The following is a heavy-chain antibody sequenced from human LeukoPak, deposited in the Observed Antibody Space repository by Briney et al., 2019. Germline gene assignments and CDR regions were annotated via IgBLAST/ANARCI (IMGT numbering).Heavy chain of an antibody. J-gene: IGHJ4*02. CDR3: ARHGYYDSSGPDY. CDR2: IYPGGSDT. D-gene: IGHD3-22*01. Sequence: GESLKISCKGCGYSFTSYWIGWVRQMPGKGLGLRGIIYPGGSDTRYSPSFQGQVTISADKSISTAYLQWSSLKASDTAMYYCARHGYYDSSGPDYWGQGTLVTVSS. V-gene: IGHV5-51*01. CDR1: GYSFTSYW.